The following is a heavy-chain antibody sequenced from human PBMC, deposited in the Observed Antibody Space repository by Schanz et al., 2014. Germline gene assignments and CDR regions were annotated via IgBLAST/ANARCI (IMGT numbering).Heavy chain of an antibody. CDR2: IYYTGTT. CDR1: GGSISTYY. Sequence: QVQLQESGPGVVKPSETLSLTCTVSGGSISTYYWSWIRQSPGKGLEWIRYIYYTGTTNYNPSLKSRLTISVDTPKNQCSRSLSSVTAADTAVYNCARLGSPHCATSDCHHDWFGPWGQGTLVTVSS. V-gene: IGHV4-59*08. J-gene: IGHJ5*02. D-gene: IGHD1-26*01. CDR3: ARLGSPHCATSDCHHDWFGP.